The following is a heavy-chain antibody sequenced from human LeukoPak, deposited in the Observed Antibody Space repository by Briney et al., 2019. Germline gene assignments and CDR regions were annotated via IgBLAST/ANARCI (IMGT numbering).Heavy chain of an antibody. V-gene: IGHV5-51*01. D-gene: IGHD2-21*02. CDR2: IYPGDSDT. CDR3: ARLSIRGGDAAFDI. Sequence: GESLTISCKGSGYSFTSYWIGWVRQMPGKGREWMGIIYPGDSDTSYSPSFQGKVTISADKSISTAYLRWSSLKASDTAMYYCARLSIRGGDAAFDIWGQGTMVTVSS. CDR1: GYSFTSYW. J-gene: IGHJ3*02.